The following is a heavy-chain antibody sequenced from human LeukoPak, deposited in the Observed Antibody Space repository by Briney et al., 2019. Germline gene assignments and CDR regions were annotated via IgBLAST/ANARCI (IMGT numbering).Heavy chain of an antibody. CDR3: ARGDYYDSSGYYNYFDY. CDR1: GYTLTGYY. Sequence: ASVKVSCKASGYTLTGYYMHWVRQAPGQGLEWMGWINPNSGGTNYAQKFQGRVTMTRDTSISTAYMELSRLRSDDTAVYYCARGDYYDSSGYYNYFDYWGQGALVTVSS. J-gene: IGHJ4*02. V-gene: IGHV1-2*02. CDR2: INPNSGGT. D-gene: IGHD3-22*01.